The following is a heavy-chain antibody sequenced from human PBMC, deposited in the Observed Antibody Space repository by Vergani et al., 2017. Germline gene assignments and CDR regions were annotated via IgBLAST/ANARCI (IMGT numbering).Heavy chain of an antibody. D-gene: IGHD6-13*01. J-gene: IGHJ6*02. Sequence: QVQLQESGPGLVKPSETLSLTCTVSGDSINNYHWSWIRQPPGNGLEWIGYIYYSGNTNYNPSLKSRVTISLDTAKNQFSLKLSSVTAADTAVYYCARDRSSWPLYHGMDVWGQGTTVTVSS. CDR2: IYYSGNT. CDR1: GDSINNYH. CDR3: ARDRSSWPLYHGMDV. V-gene: IGHV4-59*01.